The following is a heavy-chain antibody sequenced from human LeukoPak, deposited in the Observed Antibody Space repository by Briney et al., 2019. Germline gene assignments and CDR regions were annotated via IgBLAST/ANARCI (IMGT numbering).Heavy chain of an antibody. CDR1: GYTFTSYG. J-gene: IGHJ5*02. CDR2: ISAYNGNT. Sequence: ASVKVSCKASGYTFTSYGISWVRQAPGQGLEWMGWISAYNGNTNYAQKLQGRVTMTTDTSTSTAYMELRSLRSDDTAVYYCARDLVYSSSWLGGENWFDPWGQGTLVTVSS. CDR3: ARDLVYSSSWLGGENWFDP. V-gene: IGHV1-18*01. D-gene: IGHD6-13*01.